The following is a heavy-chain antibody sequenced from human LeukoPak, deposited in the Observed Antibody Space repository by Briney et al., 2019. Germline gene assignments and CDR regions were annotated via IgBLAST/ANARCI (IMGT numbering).Heavy chain of an antibody. CDR2: ISAYNGNT. D-gene: IGHD5-12*01. V-gene: IGHV1-18*01. Sequence: ASVKVSCKASGYTFTSYGISWVRQAPGQGLEWMGWISAYNGNTNYAQKLQGRVTMTTDTSTSTAYMELRSLRSEDTAVYYCAVANYYYYYMDVWGKGTTVTVSS. CDR1: GYTFTSYG. CDR3: AVANYYYYYMDV. J-gene: IGHJ6*03.